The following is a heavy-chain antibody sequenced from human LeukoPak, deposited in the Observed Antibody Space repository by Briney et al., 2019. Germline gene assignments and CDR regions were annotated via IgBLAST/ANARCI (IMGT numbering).Heavy chain of an antibody. D-gene: IGHD3-3*01. CDR2: ISYVGEVE. Sequence: PGGSLRLSCAASGFTFNRQPMHWVRQAPGRGLEWVAFISYVGEVEYYTDSVKGRFTISRDNSKNTLYLQMNSLRAEDTAVYYCAKDQESLYYDFWSGYYIDYWGQGTLVTVSS. CDR1: GFTFNRQP. CDR3: AKDQESLYYDFWSGYYIDY. J-gene: IGHJ4*02. V-gene: IGHV3-30*04.